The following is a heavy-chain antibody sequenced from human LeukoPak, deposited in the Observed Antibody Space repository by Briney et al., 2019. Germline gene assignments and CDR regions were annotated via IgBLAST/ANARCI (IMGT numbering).Heavy chain of an antibody. Sequence: SVKASCKTSGFSFSTSAVQWVRQARGQRLERIGWIIVGSGATNYAQSLQGRFTITRDKSTNTAYMELRSLGSDDTAVYYCARDQGPYDSSGSTPDYWGQGTLVTVSS. CDR1: GFSFSTSA. CDR3: ARDQGPYDSSGSTPDY. V-gene: IGHV1-58*01. J-gene: IGHJ4*02. CDR2: IIVGSGAT. D-gene: IGHD3-22*01.